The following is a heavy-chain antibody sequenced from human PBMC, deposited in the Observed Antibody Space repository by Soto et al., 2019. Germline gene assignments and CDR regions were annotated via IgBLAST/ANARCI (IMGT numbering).Heavy chain of an antibody. V-gene: IGHV3-30*18. J-gene: IGHJ4*02. D-gene: IGHD3-22*01. CDR1: GFTFSGYG. CDR3: AKDKKGLLPRGPVDY. Sequence: GGSLRLSCAASGFTFSGYGMHWVRQSPGKGLEWVAVISYDGSNKYYADSVKGRFTISRDNSKNTLYLQMNSLRAEDTAVYYCAKDKKGLLPRGPVDYWGQGTLVTVSS. CDR2: ISYDGSNK.